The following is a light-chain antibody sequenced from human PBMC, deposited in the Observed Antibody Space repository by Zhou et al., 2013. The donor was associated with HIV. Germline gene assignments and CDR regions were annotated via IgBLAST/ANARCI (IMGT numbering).Light chain of an antibody. CDR2: EAS. V-gene: IGKV1-5*03. CDR1: QSASNW. J-gene: IGKJ2*01. Sequence: DIQMTQSPSTVSASLGDRVTITCRASQSASNWLAWYQQRPGEAPKLLVYEASRLHSGVASRFSGSGSGTQFTLTISNLQPGDVGTYYCQEYSSYSRYTFGQGTKLDI. CDR3: QEYSSYSRYT.